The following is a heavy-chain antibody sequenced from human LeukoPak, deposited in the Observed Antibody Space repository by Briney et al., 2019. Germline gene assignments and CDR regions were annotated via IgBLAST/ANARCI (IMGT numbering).Heavy chain of an antibody. Sequence: SETLSLTCAVYGGSFTGYYWSWIRQTPGKGLEWIGEINHSGSSNNNPSLKSRVTISVDTSKNQFSLKLSSVTAADTAVYYCARDTYDFWRWVSESWGQGTLVTVSS. CDR1: GGSFTGYY. J-gene: IGHJ4*02. CDR3: ARDTYDFWRWVSES. V-gene: IGHV4-34*01. D-gene: IGHD3-3*01. CDR2: INHSGSS.